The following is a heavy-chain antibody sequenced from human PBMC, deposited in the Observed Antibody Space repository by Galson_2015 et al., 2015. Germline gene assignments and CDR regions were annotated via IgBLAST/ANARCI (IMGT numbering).Heavy chain of an antibody. J-gene: IGHJ4*02. CDR2: IYYSGST. CDR3: ARELRFCGGDCYYYLDY. Sequence: SLTCTVSGGSISSGNYYWSWIRQPPGKGLEWIGYIYYSGSTYYSPSLMSRVTMSVDTSKNQFSLKLSSVTAADTAVYYCARELRFCGGDCYYYLDYWGQGTLVTVSS. CDR1: GGSISSGNYY. D-gene: IGHD2-21*02. V-gene: IGHV4-30-4*01.